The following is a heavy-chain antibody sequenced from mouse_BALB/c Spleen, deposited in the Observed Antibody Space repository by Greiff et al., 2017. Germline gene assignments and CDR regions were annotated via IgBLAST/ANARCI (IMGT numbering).Heavy chain of an antibody. CDR3: AREGGGNYPFYAMDY. CDR1: GFSLTGYG. Sequence: VQLQESGPGLVAPSQSLSITCTVSGFSLTGYGVNWVRQPPGKGLEWLGMIWGDGSTDYNSALKSRLSISKDNSKSQVFLKMNSLQTDDTARYYCAREGGGNYPFYAMDYWGQGTSVTVSS. J-gene: IGHJ4*01. V-gene: IGHV2-6-7*01. CDR2: IWGDGST. D-gene: IGHD2-1*01.